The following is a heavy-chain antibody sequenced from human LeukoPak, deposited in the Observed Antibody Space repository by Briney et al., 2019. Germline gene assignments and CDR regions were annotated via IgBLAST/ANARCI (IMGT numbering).Heavy chain of an antibody. D-gene: IGHD3-10*01. CDR2: ISAYNGNT. CDR1: GYTFTSYY. CDR3: ARGQSPGPMVRGVTLDY. V-gene: IGHV1-18*04. Sequence: ASVKVSCKASGYTFTSYYMHWVRQAPGQGLEWMGWISAYNGNTNYAQKLQGRVTMTTDTSTSTAYMELRSLRSDDTAVYYCARGQSPGPMVRGVTLDYWGQGTLVTVSS. J-gene: IGHJ4*02.